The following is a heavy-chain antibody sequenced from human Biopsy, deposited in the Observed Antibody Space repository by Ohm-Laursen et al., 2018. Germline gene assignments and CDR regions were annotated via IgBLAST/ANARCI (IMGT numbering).Heavy chain of an antibody. Sequence: ASVKVFCKASGYTFTGYYFHWARQAPGQGLEWMGWINPDNGGTIHAQKFQGRVTVTRDTSISTAYVEVTSLRSDNTAVYYCVRSRAGGATWGMDVWGQGTTVTVSS. V-gene: IGHV1-2*02. CDR1: GYTFTGYY. CDR2: INPDNGGT. CDR3: VRSRAGGATWGMDV. D-gene: IGHD3-16*01. J-gene: IGHJ6*02.